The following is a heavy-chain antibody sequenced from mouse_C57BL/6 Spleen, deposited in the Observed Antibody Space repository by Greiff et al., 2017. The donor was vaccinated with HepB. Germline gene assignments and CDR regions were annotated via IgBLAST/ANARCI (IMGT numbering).Heavy chain of an antibody. V-gene: IGHV5-4*01. Sequence: EVQLVESGGGLVKPGGSLKLSCAASGFTFSSYAMSWVRQTPEKRLEWVATISDGGSYTYYPDNVKGRFTISRDNAKNNLYLQMSHLKSEDTAMYYCARDRGYGLDYWGQGTTLTVSS. D-gene: IGHD1-1*01. CDR1: GFTFSSYA. CDR2: ISDGGSYT. CDR3: ARDRGYGLDY. J-gene: IGHJ2*01.